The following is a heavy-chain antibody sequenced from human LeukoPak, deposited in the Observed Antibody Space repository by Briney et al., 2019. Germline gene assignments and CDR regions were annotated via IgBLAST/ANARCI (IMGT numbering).Heavy chain of an antibody. CDR3: ARAHPYGDYGVYFDY. Sequence: ASVKVSCKASGYTFTSYYMHWVRQAPGQGLEWMGIINPSGGSTSYAQKFQGRVTMTRDTSTSTVYMELSSLRSEDTAVYYCARAHPYGDYGVYFDYWGQGTLVTGSS. D-gene: IGHD4-17*01. CDR2: INPSGGST. V-gene: IGHV1-46*01. J-gene: IGHJ4*02. CDR1: GYTFTSYY.